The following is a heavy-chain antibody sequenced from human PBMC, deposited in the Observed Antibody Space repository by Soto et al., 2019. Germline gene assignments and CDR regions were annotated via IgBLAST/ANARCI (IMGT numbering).Heavy chain of an antibody. Sequence: GASVKVSCKASGGTFSSYAISWVRQAPGQGLEWMGGIIPIFGTANYAQKFQGRVTITADESSGSTNYNPSLKSRVTISVDTSKNQFSLNLNSVTAADTAVYYCARDGPDFWSGWDVWGKGTTVTVSS. V-gene: IGHV1-69*13. CDR3: KNQFSLNLNSVTAADTAVYYCARDGPDFWSGWDV. CDR1: GGTFSSYA. D-gene: IGHD1-26*01. J-gene: IGHJ6*04. CDR2: IIPIFGTA.